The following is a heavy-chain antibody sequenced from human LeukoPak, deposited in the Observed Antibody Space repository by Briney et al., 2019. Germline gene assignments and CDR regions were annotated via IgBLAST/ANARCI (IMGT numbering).Heavy chain of an antibody. J-gene: IGHJ4*02. CDR3: ARDPRITGTTAYYFDY. Sequence: ASVKVSCKASGYSFSSYGFSWVRQAPGQGLEWMGWINTYNGHTNYTQTLQGRVTMTTDTSTSTAYMELRNLRPDDTAVYFCARDPRITGTTAYYFDYWSQGTLVTVSS. V-gene: IGHV1-18*01. CDR2: INTYNGHT. D-gene: IGHD1-7*01. CDR1: GYSFSSYG.